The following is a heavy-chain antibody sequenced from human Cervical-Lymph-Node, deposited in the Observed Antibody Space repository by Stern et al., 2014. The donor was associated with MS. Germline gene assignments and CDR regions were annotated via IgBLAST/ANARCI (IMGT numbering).Heavy chain of an antibody. CDR2: ISGGGGGST. D-gene: IGHD4-11*01. V-gene: IGHV3-23*04. CDR3: AKSTFDWYFDL. CDR1: GFTFSSYP. J-gene: IGHJ2*01. Sequence: EVQLVESGGGLVQPGGSLRLSCAASGFTFSSYPMSWVRQAPGKGLEWVSTISGGGGGSTYYADSVKGRFTISRDNSKNTLYLQMSGLRAEDTAVYYCAKSTFDWYFDLWGRGTLVTVSS.